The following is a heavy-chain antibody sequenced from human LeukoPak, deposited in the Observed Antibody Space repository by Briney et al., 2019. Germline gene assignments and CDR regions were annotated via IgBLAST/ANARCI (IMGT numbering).Heavy chain of an antibody. CDR1: GGSISNLDYY. CDR2: IYTSGGT. D-gene: IGHD2-2*01. Sequence: SETLSLTCTVSGGSISNLDYYWTWIRQPAGRRLEWIGRIYTSGGTNYNPSLKSRVTMSVDKSKNQISLNLASLTAADTALYYCAGRGSSSGTFDVWGPGTFVTVSS. V-gene: IGHV4-61*02. CDR3: AGRGSSSGTFDV. J-gene: IGHJ3*01.